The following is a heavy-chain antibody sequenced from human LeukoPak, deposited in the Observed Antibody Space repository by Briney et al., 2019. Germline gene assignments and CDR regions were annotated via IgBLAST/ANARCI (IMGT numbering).Heavy chain of an antibody. CDR1: GFTFSSYA. D-gene: IGHD1-26*01. CDR3: ARVTEDQVGVTYYFDY. J-gene: IGHJ4*02. CDR2: ISYDGSNK. V-gene: IGHV3-30-3*01. Sequence: GGSLRLSCAASGFTFSSYAMHWVRQAPGKGLEWVAVISYDGSNKYYADSVKGRSTISRDNSKNTLYLQMNSLRAEDTAVYYCARVTEDQVGVTYYFDYWGQGTLVTVSS.